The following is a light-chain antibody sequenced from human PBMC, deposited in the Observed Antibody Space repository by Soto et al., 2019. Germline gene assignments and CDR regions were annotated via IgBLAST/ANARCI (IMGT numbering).Light chain of an antibody. CDR2: DVS. CDR3: CSYAGSYTVV. V-gene: IGLV2-11*01. CDR1: SSDVGGYNY. Sequence: QSALTQPRSVSGSPGQSVTISCTGTSSDVGGYNYVSWYQQHPGKAPKLMIYDVSKRPSGVPDRFSGSKSGNTASLTISGLQAEDAADYYCCSYAGSYTVVFGGATKVTVL. J-gene: IGLJ2*01.